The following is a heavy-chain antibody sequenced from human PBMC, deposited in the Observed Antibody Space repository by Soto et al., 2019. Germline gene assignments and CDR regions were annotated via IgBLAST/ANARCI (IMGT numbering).Heavy chain of an antibody. J-gene: IGHJ1*01. D-gene: IGHD2-21*02. V-gene: IGHV3-30*18. Sequence: GGSLRLSCAASGFTFSSYGMHWVRQAPGKGLEWVAVISYDGSNKYYADSVKGRFTISRDNSKNTLYLQMNSLRAEDTAVYYCAKRLRGDYVAEYFQHWGQGTLVTVSS. CDR1: GFTFSSYG. CDR3: AKRLRGDYVAEYFQH. CDR2: ISYDGSNK.